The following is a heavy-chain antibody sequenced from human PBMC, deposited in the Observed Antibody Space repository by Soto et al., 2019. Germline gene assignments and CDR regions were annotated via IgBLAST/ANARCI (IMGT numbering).Heavy chain of an antibody. CDR3: AISLSGSYYHY. CDR1: GGSNSSGDYY. CDR2: INYSGGT. V-gene: IGHV4-30-4*01. D-gene: IGHD1-26*01. Sequence: QVQLPESGPGLVKPSQTLSLTCTVSGGSNSSGDYYWSWIRQPPGNGLEWIGSINYSGGTYYNPSLKISVTVSVDTSIDLFSLRLGSVTASATAGYYWAISLSGSYYHYWGPGTLGNVSS. J-gene: IGHJ4*02.